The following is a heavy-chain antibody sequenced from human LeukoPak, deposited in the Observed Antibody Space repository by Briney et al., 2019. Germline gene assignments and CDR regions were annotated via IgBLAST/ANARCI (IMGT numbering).Heavy chain of an antibody. CDR1: GGSTSSYY. V-gene: IGHV4-59*01. Sequence: PSETLSLTCTVSGGSTSSYYWCCIRQPPGKGLEWIGYIYYSGSTNYNPSLKSRVTISVDTSKNQFSLKLSSVTAADTAVYYCASGDSSRWYSYYYYMDVWGKGTTVTVSS. CDR3: ASGDSSRWYSYYYYMDV. D-gene: IGHD6-13*01. CDR2: IYYSGST. J-gene: IGHJ6*03.